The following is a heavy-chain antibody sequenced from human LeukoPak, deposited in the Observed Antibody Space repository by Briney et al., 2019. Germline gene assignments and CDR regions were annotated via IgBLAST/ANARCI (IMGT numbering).Heavy chain of an antibody. CDR2: ISYDGTNE. Sequence: PGRSLRLSCAASGFTFSSHGMHWVRQAPGKGLEWVALISYDGTNEFYPDSVKGRFTISRDNSKNTLYLQMSSLRVEDTAVYYCAKALGYGGGSVYFDYWGQGTLVTVSS. V-gene: IGHV3-30*18. CDR3: AKALGYGGGSVYFDY. J-gene: IGHJ4*02. CDR1: GFTFSSHG. D-gene: IGHD4-23*01.